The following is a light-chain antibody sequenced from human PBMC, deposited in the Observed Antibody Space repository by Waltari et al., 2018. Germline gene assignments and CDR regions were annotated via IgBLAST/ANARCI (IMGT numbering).Light chain of an antibody. V-gene: IGLV2-23*01. Sequence: QSALTQPASVSGSPGQSITISCTGSRSDVGRYDLVSWYQHHPDKAPQVIIFEDSKRPSGVSNRFSGSKSGNTASLTISGLQADDEADYYCCSYADSRTWVFGGGTKLTVL. CDR3: CSYADSRTWV. CDR2: EDS. J-gene: IGLJ3*02. CDR1: RSDVGRYDL.